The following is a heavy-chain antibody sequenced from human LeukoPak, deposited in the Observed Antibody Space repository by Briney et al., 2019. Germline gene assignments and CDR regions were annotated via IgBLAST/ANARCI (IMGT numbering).Heavy chain of an antibody. CDR1: GGSFSGYY. CDR2: INHSGST. CDR3: ARGPSRGGRRYYGMDV. D-gene: IGHD3-10*01. V-gene: IGHV4-34*01. Sequence: SETLSLTCAVYGGSFSGYYWSWIRQPPGKGLEWIGEINHSGSTNYNPSLKSRVTISVDTSKNQFSLKLSSVTAADTAVYYCARGPSRGGRRYYGMDVWGQGTTVTVSS. J-gene: IGHJ6*02.